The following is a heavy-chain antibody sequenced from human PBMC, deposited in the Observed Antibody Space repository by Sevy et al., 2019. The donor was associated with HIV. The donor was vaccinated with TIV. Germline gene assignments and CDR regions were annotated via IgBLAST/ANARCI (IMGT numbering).Heavy chain of an antibody. J-gene: IGHJ6*02. CDR2: INPNSGGT. Sequence: ASVKVSCKASGYTFTGYYMHWVRQAPGQGLEWMGWINPNSGGTNYAQKFQGRVTMTRDTSISTAYMELGRLRSDDTAVYYCARDLEPDIVVVPAAIGDYYYYGMDVWGQGTTVTVSS. CDR3: ARDLEPDIVVVPAAIGDYYYYGMDV. V-gene: IGHV1-2*02. CDR1: GYTFTGYY. D-gene: IGHD2-2*02.